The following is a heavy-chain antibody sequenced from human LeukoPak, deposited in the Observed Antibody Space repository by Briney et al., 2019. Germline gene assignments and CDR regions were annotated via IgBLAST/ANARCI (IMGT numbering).Heavy chain of an antibody. CDR2: IYYSGST. V-gene: IGHV4-59*01. CDR1: GGSISSYY. Sequence: SETLSLTCTVSGGSISSYYWSWIRQPPGKGLEWIGYIYYSGSTNYNPSLRTRVTISVDTSKNQFSLKLSSVTAADTAVYYCARAGPYDSSGYYRTNWFDPWGQGTLVTVSS. CDR3: ARAGPYDSSGYYRTNWFDP. D-gene: IGHD3-22*01. J-gene: IGHJ5*02.